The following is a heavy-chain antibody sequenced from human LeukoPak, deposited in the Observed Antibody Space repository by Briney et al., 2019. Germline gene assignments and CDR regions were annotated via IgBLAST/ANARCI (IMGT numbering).Heavy chain of an antibody. V-gene: IGHV1-2*02. CDR1: GYTFTSYG. Sequence: GASVKVSCKASGYTFTSYGISWVRQAPGQGLEWMGWINPNSGGTNYAQKFQGRVTMTRDTSISTADMELSRLRSDDTAVYYCARLSWLRHAFDIWGQGTMVTVSS. CDR2: INPNSGGT. D-gene: IGHD5-12*01. CDR3: ARLSWLRHAFDI. J-gene: IGHJ3*02.